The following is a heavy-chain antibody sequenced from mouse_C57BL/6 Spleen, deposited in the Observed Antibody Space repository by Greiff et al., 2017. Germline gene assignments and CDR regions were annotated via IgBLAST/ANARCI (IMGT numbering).Heavy chain of an antibody. D-gene: IGHD2-10*02. CDR2: IYPGSGST. V-gene: IGHV1-55*01. CDR3: ARGARLRMGAMDD. CDR1: GYTFTSYW. J-gene: IGHJ4*01. Sequence: QVQLQQSGAELVKPGASVKMSCKASGYTFTSYWITWVKQRPGQGLEWIGDIYPGSGSTNYNEKFKSKATLTVDTSSSTAYMQLSSLTSEDSAVYYCARGARLRMGAMDDWGQGTSVTVSS.